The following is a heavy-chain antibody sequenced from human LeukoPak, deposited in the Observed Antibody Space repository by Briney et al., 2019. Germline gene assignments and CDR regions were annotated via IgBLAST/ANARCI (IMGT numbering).Heavy chain of an antibody. D-gene: IGHD5-18*01. CDR2: INSRGNTV. V-gene: IGHV3-48*01. CDR1: GFTFSTSS. Sequence: GGSLRLSCAASGFTFSTSSMNWVRQAPGKGLEWISYINSRGNTVYYADSVRGRFTISRDNAKNSLYLQMNSLRAEDTAVYYCARIHVDTSLVPVDHWGQGTLVAVSS. CDR3: ARIHVDTSLVPVDH. J-gene: IGHJ4*02.